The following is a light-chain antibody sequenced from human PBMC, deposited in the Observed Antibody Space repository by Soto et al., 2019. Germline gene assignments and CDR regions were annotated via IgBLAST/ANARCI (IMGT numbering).Light chain of an antibody. V-gene: IGKV3-20*01. Sequence: EIVLTQSPGTLSLSPGDTATLSCRASQSVYSTYLAWYQHKVGQAPRLLIYGSSTRATGIPDRFSGSGSGTDFTLTIRRLEPEEVAVYYCQQCGSSPSTFGQGTKVEVK. CDR1: QSVYSTY. CDR3: QQCGSSPST. J-gene: IGKJ1*01. CDR2: GSS.